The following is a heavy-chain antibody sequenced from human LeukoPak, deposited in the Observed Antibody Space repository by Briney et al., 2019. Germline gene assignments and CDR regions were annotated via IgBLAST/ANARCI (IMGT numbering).Heavy chain of an antibody. Sequence: ASVKVSCKASGYTFTNFGISWVRQAPGQGLEWMGWISAYNGDTKYSQTFQGRVAMTTDTSTSTAYMELRSLRSDDTAVYYCARDPRGYWGQGTLVTVSS. CDR1: GYTFTNFG. V-gene: IGHV1-18*01. CDR3: ARDPRGY. J-gene: IGHJ4*02. CDR2: ISAYNGDT.